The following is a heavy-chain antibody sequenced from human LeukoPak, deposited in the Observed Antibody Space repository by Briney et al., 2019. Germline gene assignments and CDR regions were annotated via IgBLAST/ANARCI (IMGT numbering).Heavy chain of an antibody. V-gene: IGHV5-51*01. CDR1: GYSFTNYW. Sequence: GESLKISCRGSGYSFTNYWIGWVRQMPGKGLEWMGIIYPGDSDARYSPSFQGQVTISADKSINTAYLQWSSLKASDTAMYYCARQSRFGEFDYWGQGTLVTASS. J-gene: IGHJ4*02. CDR2: IYPGDSDA. CDR3: ARQSRFGEFDY. D-gene: IGHD3-10*01.